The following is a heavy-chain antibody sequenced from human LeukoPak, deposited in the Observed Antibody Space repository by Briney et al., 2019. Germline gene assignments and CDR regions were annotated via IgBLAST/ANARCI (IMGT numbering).Heavy chain of an antibody. D-gene: IGHD2-15*01. V-gene: IGHV3-23*01. CDR1: GFNFSVYP. CDR3: AMDRGY. CDR2: LSVSGDNA. J-gene: IGHJ4*02. Sequence: PGGSLRLSCVASGFNFSVYPVTWVRQAPGKGLEWVSALSVSGDNAHYADSVKGRFTISRDNSKNTLYLHMNSLRAEDTAIYYCAMDRGYWGQGTLVTVSS.